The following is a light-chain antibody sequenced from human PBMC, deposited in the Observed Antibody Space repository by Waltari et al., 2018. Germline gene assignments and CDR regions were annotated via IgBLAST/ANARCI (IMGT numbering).Light chain of an antibody. V-gene: IGKV1-5*03. J-gene: IGKJ1*01. CDR1: QSISTF. CDR3: HQYDSYSWT. Sequence: DIQMNQSPSTLSASAGDRVTITCRASQSISTFLAWYQHKPGKAPKLLIYEATRLEDGVPSRFSGSGSGTEFTLTISSLQPDDFATYFCHQYDSYSWTFGQGTKVEIK. CDR2: EAT.